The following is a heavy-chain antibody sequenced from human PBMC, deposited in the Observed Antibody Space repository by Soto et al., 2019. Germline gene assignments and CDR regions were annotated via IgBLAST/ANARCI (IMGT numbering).Heavy chain of an antibody. D-gene: IGHD6-6*01. Sequence: QVKLVQSGGEVKKPGASVEVSCRTSGYMFTTYGMSWVRQAPGQGLEWMAWISAYNGNKKYAQKFQGRVTMTTDTSTSTVSMELRNLTSDNTGTYFCARTGGGMAARPLEYWGQGTLVTVSS. V-gene: IGHV1-18*04. CDR2: ISAYNGNK. CDR3: ARTGGGMAARPLEY. CDR1: GYMFTTYG. J-gene: IGHJ4*02.